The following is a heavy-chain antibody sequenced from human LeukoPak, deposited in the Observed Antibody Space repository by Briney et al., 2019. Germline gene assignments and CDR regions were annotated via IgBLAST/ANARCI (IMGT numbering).Heavy chain of an antibody. Sequence: GSLRLSCAASGFTFSSYGMSWVRQPPGKGLEWIGEIYHSGSTNYNPSLKSRVTISVDKSKNQFSLKLSSVTAADTAVYYCARVMYSSSSYGFDYWGQGTLVTVSS. V-gene: IGHV4-4*02. CDR3: ARVMYSSSSYGFDY. D-gene: IGHD6-13*01. J-gene: IGHJ4*02. CDR1: GFTFSSYGM. CDR2: IYHSGST.